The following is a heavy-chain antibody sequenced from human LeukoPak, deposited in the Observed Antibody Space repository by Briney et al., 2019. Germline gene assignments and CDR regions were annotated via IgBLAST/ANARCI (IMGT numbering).Heavy chain of an antibody. Sequence: ASVKVSCKASGYTFTGYYMHWVRQAPGQGLEWIGWINPNSGGTNYAQKFQGRVTMTRDTSISTAYMELSRLRSDDTAVYYCARGGAYCGGDCYFYYYYYMDVWGKGTTVTVSS. CDR3: ARGGAYCGGDCYFYYYYYMDV. CDR1: GYTFTGYY. J-gene: IGHJ6*03. V-gene: IGHV1-2*02. D-gene: IGHD2-21*02. CDR2: INPNSGGT.